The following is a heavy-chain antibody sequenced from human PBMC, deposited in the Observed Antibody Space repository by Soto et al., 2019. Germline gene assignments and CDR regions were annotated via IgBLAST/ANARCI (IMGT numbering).Heavy chain of an antibody. J-gene: IGHJ3*02. Sequence: QVQLVQSGAEVKKPGSSVKVSCKASGGTFSSYAISWVRQAPGQGLEWMGGIIPIFGTANYAQKFQGRVMITADESTSTAYMELSSLRSEDTAVYYCAWGHSWQQLVEGDAFDIWGQGTMVTVSS. V-gene: IGHV1-69*01. CDR3: AWGHSWQQLVEGDAFDI. CDR2: IIPIFGTA. CDR1: GGTFSSYA. D-gene: IGHD6-13*01.